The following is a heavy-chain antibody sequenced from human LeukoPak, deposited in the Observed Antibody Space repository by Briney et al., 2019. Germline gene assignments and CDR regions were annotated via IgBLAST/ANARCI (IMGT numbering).Heavy chain of an antibody. Sequence: SGGSLRLSCTTSGFTFGNYAMSWVRQAPGKGLEWVGYIRSKPYNGTIEYAASVRDRFTISRDDSKSIAYLQMNSLKTEDTAVYYCTREGESQGPGDVFDFWGQGTLVTVSS. CDR1: GFTFGNYA. CDR2: IRSKPYNGTI. J-gene: IGHJ3*01. CDR3: TREGESQGPGDVFDF. V-gene: IGHV3-49*04. D-gene: IGHD3-10*01.